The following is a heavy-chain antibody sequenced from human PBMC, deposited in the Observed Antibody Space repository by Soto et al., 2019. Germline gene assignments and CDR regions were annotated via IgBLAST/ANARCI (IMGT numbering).Heavy chain of an antibody. CDR3: ARDLETATYFDY. CDR2: IHYSGSS. Sequence: SETLSLTCTVSGGSISSGNYCWSWFRQPPGKGLEWIGFIHYSGSSYYNPSLKSRVTISVDTSKNQFSLKLDSVTAADTAVYYCARDLETATYFDYWGHGTMVTV. CDR1: GGSISSGNYC. J-gene: IGHJ4*01. V-gene: IGHV4-30-4*01. D-gene: IGHD5-18*01.